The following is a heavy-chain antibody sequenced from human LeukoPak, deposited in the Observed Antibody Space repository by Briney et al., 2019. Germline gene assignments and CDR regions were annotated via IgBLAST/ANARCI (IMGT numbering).Heavy chain of an antibody. V-gene: IGHV4-39*01. Sequence: SETLSLTCTVSGGSISSSSYSWGWIRQPPGKGLEWIGSIYHSGSTYYGPSLKIRVTISVDTSKNQFSLRLSSVTAADTAVYYCARYNYDILTGYERMDVWGQGTTVTVPS. CDR3: ARYNYDILTGYERMDV. J-gene: IGHJ6*02. D-gene: IGHD3-9*01. CDR1: GGSISSSSYS. CDR2: IYHSGST.